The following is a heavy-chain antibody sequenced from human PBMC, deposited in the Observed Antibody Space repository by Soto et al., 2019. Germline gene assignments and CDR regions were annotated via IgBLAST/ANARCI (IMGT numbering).Heavy chain of an antibody. CDR2: TYYRSKWYN. V-gene: IGHV6-1*01. Sequence: SPTLSLTCAISGDSVSSNSAAWNWIRQSPSRGLEWLGRTYYRSKWYNDYAVSVKSRITINPDTSKNQFSLQLNSVTPEDTAVYYCAREARFYSSGWYWFDPWGQGTLVTVSS. D-gene: IGHD6-19*01. CDR1: GDSVSSNSAA. CDR3: AREARFYSSGWYWFDP. J-gene: IGHJ5*02.